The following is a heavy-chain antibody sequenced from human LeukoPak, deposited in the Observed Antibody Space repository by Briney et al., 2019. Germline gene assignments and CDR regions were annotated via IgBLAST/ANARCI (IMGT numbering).Heavy chain of an antibody. CDR3: ARALVVPAAYRDDWFDP. CDR1: GYTFTSYG. CDR2: ISAYNGNT. D-gene: IGHD2-2*01. Sequence: ASVKVSCKASGYTFTSYGISWVRQAPGQGLEWMGWISAYNGNTNYAQKLQGRVTMTTDTSTSTAYMELRSLRSDDTAVYYCARALVVPAAYRDDWFDPWGQGTLVTVSP. J-gene: IGHJ5*02. V-gene: IGHV1-18*01.